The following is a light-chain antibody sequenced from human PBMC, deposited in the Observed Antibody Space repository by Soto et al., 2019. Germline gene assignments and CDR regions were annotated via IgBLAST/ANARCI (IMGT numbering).Light chain of an antibody. Sequence: QLVLTQPPSVSEAPGQRVTISCTGSSSNIGAGYEAHWYQQVPGTAPKLLIYENNNRPSGAPDRFSGSKSGTSASLAITGLQAEXEAEYYCQSYDSSLSGYVFGTGTKLTVL. V-gene: IGLV1-40*01. CDR2: ENN. CDR1: SSNIGAGYE. J-gene: IGLJ1*01. CDR3: QSYDSSLSGYV.